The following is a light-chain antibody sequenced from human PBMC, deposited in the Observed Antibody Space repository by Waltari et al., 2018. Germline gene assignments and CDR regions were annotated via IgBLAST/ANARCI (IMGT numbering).Light chain of an antibody. CDR3: QAWDSSTAHYV. J-gene: IGLJ1*01. V-gene: IGLV3-1*01. CDR2: QDN. CDR1: KLGDKY. Sequence: SYELTQPPSVSVSPGQTASITCSGDKLGDKYACWYQQKPGQSPVLVIYQDNKRPSGIPERCSGSNSGNTATLTISGTQAMDEADYYCQAWDSSTAHYVFGTGTKVTVL.